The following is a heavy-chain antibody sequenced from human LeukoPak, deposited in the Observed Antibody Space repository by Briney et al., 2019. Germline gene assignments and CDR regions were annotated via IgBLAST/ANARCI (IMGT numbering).Heavy chain of an antibody. CDR2: ISAYNGNT. CDR3: ARDPSNSGYDYLYYFDY. J-gene: IGHJ4*02. CDR1: GYTFTSYG. V-gene: IGHV1-18*01. Sequence: ASVKVSCKASGYTFTSYGISWVRQAPGQGLEWMGWISAYNGNTNYAQKFQGRVTMTRDMSIRTAYMELSRLRSDDTAAYYCARDPSNSGYDYLYYFDYWGQGTLVTVSS. D-gene: IGHD5-12*01.